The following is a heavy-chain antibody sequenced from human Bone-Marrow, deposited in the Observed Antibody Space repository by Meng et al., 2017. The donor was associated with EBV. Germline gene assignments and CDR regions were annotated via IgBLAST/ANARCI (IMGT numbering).Heavy chain of an antibody. V-gene: IGHV3-30*18. J-gene: IGHJ4*02. CDR1: GFTFSSYG. Sequence: QGQLGESGGGVVQPGRSLRLSCAASGFTFSSYGMHWVRQAPGKGLEWVAVISYDGSNKYYADSVKGRFTISRDNSKNTLYLQMNSLRAEDTAVYYCAKDLDLYFDYWGQGTLVTVSS. CDR2: ISYDGSNK. CDR3: AKDLDLYFDY.